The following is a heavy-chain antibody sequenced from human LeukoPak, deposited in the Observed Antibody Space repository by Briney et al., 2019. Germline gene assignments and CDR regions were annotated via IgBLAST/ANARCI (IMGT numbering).Heavy chain of an antibody. CDR2: ISPIFGTA. V-gene: IGHV1-69*13. CDR1: GGTFNSYV. Sequence: ASVKVSCKASGGTFNSYVISWVRQAPAQGLEWVGGISPIFGTANYAQKFQGRVTITADESTSTTYMELSSLRSEDTAVYYCASACEYSSSPGFDYWGQGTLVTVSS. CDR3: ASACEYSSSPGFDY. D-gene: IGHD6-6*01. J-gene: IGHJ4*02.